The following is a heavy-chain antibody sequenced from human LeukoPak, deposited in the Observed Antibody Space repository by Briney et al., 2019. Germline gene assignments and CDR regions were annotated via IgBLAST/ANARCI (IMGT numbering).Heavy chain of an antibody. CDR2: IIPILGIA. V-gene: IGHV1-69*04. CDR3: AGLMVRGVITRPIDY. Sequence: SVKVSCKASGYTLTSYGISWVRQAPGQGLDWMGRIIPILGIANYAQKFQGRVTITADKSTSTAYMELSSLRSEDTAVYYCAGLMVRGVITRPIDYWGQGTLVTVSS. CDR1: GYTLTSYG. J-gene: IGHJ4*02. D-gene: IGHD3-10*01.